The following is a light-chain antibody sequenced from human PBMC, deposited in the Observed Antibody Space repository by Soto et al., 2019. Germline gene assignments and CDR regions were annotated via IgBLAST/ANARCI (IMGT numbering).Light chain of an antibody. CDR1: SSDVGSYNL. J-gene: IGLJ1*01. CDR2: EAT. Sequence: QSALTQPASVSGSPEQSITISCTGTSSDVGSYNLVSWYQQHPGKAPKVMIYEATKRPSGVSNRFSGSKSGNTASLTISGLQAEDEADYYCCSYAGSYTYVFGTGTKVTVL. V-gene: IGLV2-23*01. CDR3: CSYAGSYTYV.